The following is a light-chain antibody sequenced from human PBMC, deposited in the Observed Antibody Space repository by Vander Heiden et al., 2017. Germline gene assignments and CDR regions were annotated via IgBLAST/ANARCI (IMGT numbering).Light chain of an antibody. CDR2: RDF. J-gene: IGLJ2*01. CDR1: SSNVGSNS. CDR3: AAWDDSLSVV. Sequence: QSVITQPPSASGTPGRRGTISCSVSSSNVGSNSVYWYQHLPGTAPKLLIYRDFQRPSGVPDRFSASKSGTSASLAISGLRSEDEAHYYCAAWDDSLSVVFGGGTKLTVL. V-gene: IGLV1-47*01.